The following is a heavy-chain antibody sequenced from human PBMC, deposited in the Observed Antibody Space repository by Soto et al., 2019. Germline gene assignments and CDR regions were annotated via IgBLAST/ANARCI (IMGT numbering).Heavy chain of an antibody. Sequence: QVQLVASGGGVVQQGRSMTLSCEASGFTFRRHAIHWVRQAPGKGMEWVAVISRDGSNEYYEDSVKGRFTISRDNSKNTLFLQLNSLRLEDTAVYYWARSRNGGVADSFDYWGQGTLVTLSS. V-gene: IGHV3-30-3*01. CDR1: GFTFRRHA. D-gene: IGHD3-10*01. J-gene: IGHJ4*02. CDR2: ISRDGSNE. CDR3: ARSRNGGVADSFDY.